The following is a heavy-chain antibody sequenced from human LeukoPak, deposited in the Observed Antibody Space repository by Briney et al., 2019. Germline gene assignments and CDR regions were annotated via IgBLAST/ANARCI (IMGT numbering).Heavy chain of an antibody. V-gene: IGHV3-53*01. CDR3: ARVGTTSARYFDL. D-gene: IGHD1-1*01. J-gene: IGHJ2*01. CDR1: GFTVSSNY. Sequence: GGSLRLSCAGSGFTVSSNYMSWVRQAPGKGLEQVSVFYSGGDTYYADSVKGRFTISRDNSKNTLYLQMNSLRAEDTAVYYCARVGTTSARYFDLWGRGTLVTVSS. CDR2: FYSGGDT.